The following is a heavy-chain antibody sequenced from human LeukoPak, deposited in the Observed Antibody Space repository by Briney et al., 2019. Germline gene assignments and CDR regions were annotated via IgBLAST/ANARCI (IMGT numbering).Heavy chain of an antibody. CDR2: ISAYNGNT. D-gene: IGHD5-24*01. Sequence: GASVKVSCKASGGTFSSYAISWVRQAPGQGLEWMGWISAYNGNTNYAQKLQGRVTMTTDTSTSTAYMELRSLRSDDTAVYYCARDEWLHYPSPLTWGQGTLVTVSS. V-gene: IGHV1-18*01. CDR1: GGTFSSYA. CDR3: ARDEWLHYPSPLT. J-gene: IGHJ5*02.